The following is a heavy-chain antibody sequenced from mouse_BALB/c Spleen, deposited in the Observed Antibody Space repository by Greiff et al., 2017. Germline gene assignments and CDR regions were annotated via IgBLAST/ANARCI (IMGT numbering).Heavy chain of an antibody. CDR3: ARGLRGDY. CDR1: GYTFTSYW. Sequence: VQLQESGAELAKPGASVKMSCKASGYTFTSYWMHWVKQRPGQGLEWIGYINPSTGYTEYNQKFKDKATLTADKSSSTAYMQLSSLTSEDSAVYYCARGLRGDYWGQGTTLTVSS. CDR2: INPSTGYT. J-gene: IGHJ2*01. D-gene: IGHD2-4*01. V-gene: IGHV1-7*01.